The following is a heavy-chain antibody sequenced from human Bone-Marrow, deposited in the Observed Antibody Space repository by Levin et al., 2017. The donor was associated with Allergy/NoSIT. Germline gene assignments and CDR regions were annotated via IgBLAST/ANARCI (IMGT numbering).Heavy chain of an antibody. D-gene: IGHD2-15*01. CDR3: ARVEVYCSGGSCPSSYWYFDL. J-gene: IGHJ2*01. CDR1: GGTFSSYA. V-gene: IGHV1-69*13. CDR2: IIPIFGTA. Sequence: SVKVSCKASGGTFSSYAISWVRQAPGQGLEWMGGIIPIFGTANYAQKFQGRVTITADESTSTAYMELSSLRSEDTAVYYCARVEVYCSGGSCPSSYWYFDLWGRGTLVTVSS.